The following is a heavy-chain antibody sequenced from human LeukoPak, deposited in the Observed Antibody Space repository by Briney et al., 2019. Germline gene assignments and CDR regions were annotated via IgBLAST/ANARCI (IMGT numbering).Heavy chain of an antibody. CDR3: AREFPRTSGFDY. J-gene: IGHJ4*02. V-gene: IGHV1-2*02. Sequence: GASVKVSCKASGYTFTGYYMHWVRPAPGQGLEWMGWIYPNSGGTGYAQNFQGRVTMTWDTSITTAYMELNRLTSDDTAVYYCAREFPRTSGFDYWGQGSLVTVSS. D-gene: IGHD1-26*01. CDR2: IYPNSGGT. CDR1: GYTFTGYY.